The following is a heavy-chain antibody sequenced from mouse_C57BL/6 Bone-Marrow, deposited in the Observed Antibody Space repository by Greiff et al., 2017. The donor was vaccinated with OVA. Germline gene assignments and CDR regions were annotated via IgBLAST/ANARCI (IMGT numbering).Heavy chain of an antibody. Sequence: VKLVESGAEVVRPGASVKLSCKASGYTFTDHYINWVKQRPGQGLEWIARIYPGSGNTYYNEKFKGKATLTAEKSSNAAYMQLSSLTSEDSAVYFCARDDGYFFEYWGQGTTLTGSS. D-gene: IGHD2-3*01. CDR1: GYTFTDHY. V-gene: IGHV1-76*01. J-gene: IGHJ2*01. CDR3: ARDDGYFFEY. CDR2: IYPGSGNT.